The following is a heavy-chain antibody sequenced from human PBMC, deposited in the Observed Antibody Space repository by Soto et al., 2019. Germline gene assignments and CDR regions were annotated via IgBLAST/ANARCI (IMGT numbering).Heavy chain of an antibody. CDR1: GFTFSSYW. CDR3: ARVNYGSGNLYYYYYMDV. V-gene: IGHV3-7*01. J-gene: IGHJ6*03. Sequence: GGSLRLSCAASGFTFSSYWMSWVRQAPGKGLEWVANIKQDGSEKYYVDSVKGRFTISRDNAKNSLYLQMNSLRAEDTAVYYCARVNYGSGNLYYYYYMDVWGKGTTVTVSS. D-gene: IGHD3-10*01. CDR2: IKQDGSEK.